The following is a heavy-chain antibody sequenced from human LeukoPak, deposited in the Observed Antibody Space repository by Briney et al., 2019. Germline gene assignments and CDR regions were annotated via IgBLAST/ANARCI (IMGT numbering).Heavy chain of an antibody. CDR2: IYYSGST. CDR1: GGSISSYY. V-gene: IGHV4-59*08. J-gene: IGHJ3*02. Sequence: PSETLSLTCTVSGGSISSYYWSWIRQPPGKGLEWIGYIYYSGSTNYNPSLKSRVTISVDTSKNQFSLKLSSVTAADTAFYYCARHRIFGVVTSDAFDIWGQGTMVTVSS. D-gene: IGHD3-3*02. CDR3: ARHRIFGVVTSDAFDI.